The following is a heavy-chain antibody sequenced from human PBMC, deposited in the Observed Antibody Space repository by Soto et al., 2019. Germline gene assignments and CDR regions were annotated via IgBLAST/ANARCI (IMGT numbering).Heavy chain of an antibody. V-gene: IGHV1-69*06. CDR3: AIELAATRLSWVHYYYGMDV. J-gene: IGHJ6*02. CDR2: IIPIFGTA. Sequence: ASVKVSCKASGGTFSSYAISWVRQAPGQGLEWMGGIIPIFGTANYAQKFQGRVTITADKSTSVAYMELSSLRSEDTAVYYCAIELAATRLSWVHYYYGMDVWGQGTTVTVSS. CDR1: GGTFSSYA. D-gene: IGHD2-15*01.